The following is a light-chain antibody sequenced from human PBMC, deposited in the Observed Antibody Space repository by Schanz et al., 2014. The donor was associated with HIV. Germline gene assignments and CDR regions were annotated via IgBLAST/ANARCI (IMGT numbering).Light chain of an antibody. CDR3: MQSIQLPIT. CDR2: DVS. CDR1: QSLLHSDGRTY. J-gene: IGKJ5*01. Sequence: DVMMTQTPLSLSVTPGQPASISCKSSQSLLHSDGRTYLYWYLQKPGQSPQLLIYDVSSRFSGVPDRFSGSGSGTDFTLKISRVEAEDVGVYYCMQSIQLPITFGQGTRLEIK. V-gene: IGKV2-29*02.